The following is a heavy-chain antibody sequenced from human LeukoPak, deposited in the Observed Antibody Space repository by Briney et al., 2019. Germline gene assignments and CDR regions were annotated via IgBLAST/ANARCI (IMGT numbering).Heavy chain of an antibody. CDR2: ISGSGGTT. J-gene: IGHJ5*02. D-gene: IGHD3-22*01. Sequence: GGSLRLSCAASGFTFSSYAMTWVRQAPGKGLEWVSIISGSGGTTYYADSVKGRFTISRDNSKNTLYLQMNSLRAEDTAVYYCARDVYDSSDGTYWFDPWGQGTLVTVSS. CDR1: GFTFSSYA. V-gene: IGHV3-23*01. CDR3: ARDVYDSSDGTYWFDP.